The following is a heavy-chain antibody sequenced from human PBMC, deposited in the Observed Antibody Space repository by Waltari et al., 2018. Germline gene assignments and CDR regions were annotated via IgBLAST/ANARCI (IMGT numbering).Heavy chain of an antibody. Sequence: EVQLVESGGGLVKPGDSLRLSCVASGFTFANAWINWVRQAPGKGREWVGRHKSKAEGGKTDNAAPVKGRFASSRDDSKDTEYLQMNSLKTEDTAMYFCTTEGGRTWPMYWGQGTLVTVSS. J-gene: IGHJ4*02. D-gene: IGHD2-2*01. CDR1: GFTFANAW. V-gene: IGHV3-15*01. CDR2: HKSKAEGGKT. CDR3: TTEGGRTWPMY.